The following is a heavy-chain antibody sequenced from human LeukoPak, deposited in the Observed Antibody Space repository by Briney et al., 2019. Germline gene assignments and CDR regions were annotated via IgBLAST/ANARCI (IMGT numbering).Heavy chain of an antibody. CDR3: ASTVYSGYNVYYFNY. J-gene: IGHJ4*02. V-gene: IGHV4-39*07. D-gene: IGHD5-12*01. CDR1: GGSISSNNYF. CDR2: IFYTGTT. Sequence: PSETLSLTCTVSGGSISSNNYFWGWIRQPPGKGLEWIGSIFYTGTTYYNPSLKSPVTMSVDTSKNQFSLKLSSVIAADTAVYFRASTVYSGYNVYYFNYWGQGTLVTVSS.